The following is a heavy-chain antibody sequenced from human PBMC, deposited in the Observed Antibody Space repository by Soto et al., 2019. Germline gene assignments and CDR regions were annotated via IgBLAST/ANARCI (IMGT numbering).Heavy chain of an antibody. CDR3: TLSRRGNTDCHYGYDYGMDA. CDR2: IIPNFGTV. CDR1: GGTLGSYV. V-gene: IGHV1-69*06. Sequence: QVKLVQSGAEVKKPGSSVKVSCKASGGTLGSYVISWVRQAPGQGLEWMGGIIPNFGTVKYAQKFQGRVTVTADKSTLTAYMELSSLRSEDTAVFYCTLSRRGNTDCHYGYDYGMDAWGQGTTVTVAS. D-gene: IGHD2-2*03. J-gene: IGHJ6*02.